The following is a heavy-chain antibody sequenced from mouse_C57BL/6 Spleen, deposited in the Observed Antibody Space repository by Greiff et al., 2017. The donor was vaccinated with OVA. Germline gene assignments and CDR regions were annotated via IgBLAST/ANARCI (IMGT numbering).Heavy chain of an antibody. D-gene: IGHD2-5*01. J-gene: IGHJ4*01. CDR3: ARAYYSNYYAMDY. CDR2: IWTGGGT. V-gene: IGHV2-9-1*01. Sequence: VMLVESGPGLVAPSQSLSITCTVSGFSLTSYAISWVRQPPGKGLEWLGVIWTGGGTNYNSALKSRLSISKDNSKSQVFLKMNSLQTDDTARYYCARAYYSNYYAMDYWGQGTSVTVSS. CDR1: GFSLTSYA.